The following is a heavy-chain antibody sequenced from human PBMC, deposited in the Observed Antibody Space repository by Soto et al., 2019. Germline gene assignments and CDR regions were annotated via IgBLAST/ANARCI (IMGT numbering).Heavy chain of an antibody. D-gene: IGHD1-26*01. V-gene: IGHV3-74*01. CDR2: INSDGSIT. J-gene: IGHJ4*02. CDR1: GFTFNTHW. Sequence: EVQLVESGGGLILPGGSLRLSCAASGFTFNTHWMHWVRQAPGKGLVWVSRINSDGSITDYADSVKGRFSISRDNPRNTLYLQMNSLSTEDKAVYYCAREMTSVGAAAKGDFWGQGTLVTVSS. CDR3: AREMTSVGAAAKGDF.